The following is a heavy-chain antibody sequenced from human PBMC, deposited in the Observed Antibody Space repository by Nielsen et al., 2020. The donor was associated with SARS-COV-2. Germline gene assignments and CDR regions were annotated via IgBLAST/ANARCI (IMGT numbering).Heavy chain of an antibody. Sequence: GGSLRLSCAASGFTFSSYSMNWVRQAPGKGLEWVSSISSSSSYIYYADSVKGRFTISRDNAKNSLYLQMNSLRAEDTAVYYCASPNHYYYYGMDVWGQGTAVTVSS. CDR1: GFTFSSYS. J-gene: IGHJ6*02. V-gene: IGHV3-21*01. CDR3: ASPNHYYYYGMDV. CDR2: ISSSSSYI.